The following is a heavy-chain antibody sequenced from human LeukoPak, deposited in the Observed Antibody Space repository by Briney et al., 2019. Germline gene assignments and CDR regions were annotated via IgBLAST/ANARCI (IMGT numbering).Heavy chain of an antibody. D-gene: IGHD2-2*01. CDR3: ARALDSSSSRYQAFEE. J-gene: IGHJ4*02. V-gene: IGHV3-7*01. Sequence: PGGSLRLSCSASGFTFSNYWMCWVRQAPGKGLEWVANIKQDESEKYYVDPVKGRFTISRDNAKSSLYLQMNSLRAEDTAVYYCARALDSSSSRYQAFEEWGQGTLVTVSS. CDR2: IKQDESEK. CDR1: GFTFSNYW.